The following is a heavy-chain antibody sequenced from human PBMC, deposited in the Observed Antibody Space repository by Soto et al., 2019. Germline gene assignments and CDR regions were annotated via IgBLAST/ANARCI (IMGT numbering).Heavy chain of an antibody. D-gene: IGHD3-22*01. V-gene: IGHV4-39*01. J-gene: IGHJ3*02. CDR2: IYYSGST. Sequence: SQTLSLTCTVSGGSISSSSYYWGWIRQPPGKGLEWIGSIYYSGSTYYNPSLKSRVTISVDTSKNQFSLKLSSVTAADTAVYYCARCSPYYYDSSGIDAFDIWGQGTMVTVSS. CDR1: GGSISSSSYY. CDR3: ARCSPYYYDSSGIDAFDI.